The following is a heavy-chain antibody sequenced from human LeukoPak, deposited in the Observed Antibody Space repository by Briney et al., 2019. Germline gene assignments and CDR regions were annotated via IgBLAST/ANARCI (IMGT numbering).Heavy chain of an antibody. CDR1: GFTFSSYG. CDR2: ISYDGSNK. J-gene: IGHJ3*02. CDR3: AKFVPPQWELLVHDAFDI. Sequence: GGSLRLSCAASGFTFSSYGMHWVRQAPGKGLEWVAVISYDGSNKYYADSVKGRFTISRDNSKNTLYLQMNSLRAEDTAVYYCAKFVPPQWELLVHDAFDIWGQGTMVTVSS. D-gene: IGHD1-26*01. V-gene: IGHV3-30*18.